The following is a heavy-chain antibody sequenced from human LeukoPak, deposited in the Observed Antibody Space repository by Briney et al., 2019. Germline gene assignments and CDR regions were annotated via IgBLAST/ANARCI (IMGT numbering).Heavy chain of an antibody. CDR3: ARDDDSSGYDPAGAFDI. V-gene: IGHV1-18*01. D-gene: IGHD3-22*01. J-gene: IGHJ3*02. CDR2: ICAYNGNT. CDR1: GYTFTSYG. Sequence: GASVKVSCKASGYTFTSYGISWVRQAPGQGLEWMGWICAYNGNTNYAQKLQGRVTMTTDTSTSTAYMELRSLRSDDTAVYYCARDDDSSGYDPAGAFDIWGQGTMVTVSS.